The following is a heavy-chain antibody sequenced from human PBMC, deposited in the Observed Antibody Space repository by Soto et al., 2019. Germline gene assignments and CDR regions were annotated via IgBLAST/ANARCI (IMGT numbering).Heavy chain of an antibody. V-gene: IGHV3-30-3*01. CDR3: ARDLGIWFARYYFDY. J-gene: IGHJ4*02. D-gene: IGHD3-10*01. CDR1: GLTFSSYA. CDR2: ISYDGSNK. Sequence: QVQLVESGGGVVQPGRSLRLSCAASGLTFSSYAMHWVRQAPGKGLEWVAVISYDGSNKYYADSVKGRFTISRDNSKNTLYLQMNSLRAEDTAVYYCARDLGIWFARYYFDYWGQGTLVTVSS.